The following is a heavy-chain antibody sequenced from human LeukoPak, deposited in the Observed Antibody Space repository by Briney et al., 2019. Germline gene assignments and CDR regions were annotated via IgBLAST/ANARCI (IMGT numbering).Heavy chain of an antibody. V-gene: IGHV1-18*01. D-gene: IGHD6-19*01. CDR3: ARKYSSGWYAAFDY. J-gene: IGHJ4*02. CDR2: ISAYNGNT. Sequence: VASVKVSCKASGYTFTSYGISWVRQAPGQGLEWMGWISAYNGNTNYAQKLQGRVTMTTDTSTSTAYMELRSLRSDDTAVYYCARKYSSGWYAAFDYWGQGTLATVSS. CDR1: GYTFTSYG.